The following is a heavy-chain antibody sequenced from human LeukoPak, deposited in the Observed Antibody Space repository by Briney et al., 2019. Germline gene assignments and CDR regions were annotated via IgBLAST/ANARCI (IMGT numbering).Heavy chain of an antibody. J-gene: IGHJ5*02. CDR1: GITFGNNW. Sequence: PGGSLRLSCAASGITFGNNWMRWVRQGPGKGLVWISRINSDGGGAIYADSVKGRFTVSRDNAKNTLYLKMNSLRAEDTAVYCCARDVPHNWFDTWGQGTLVTVSS. V-gene: IGHV3-74*01. CDR2: INSDGGGA. CDR3: ARDVPHNWFDT.